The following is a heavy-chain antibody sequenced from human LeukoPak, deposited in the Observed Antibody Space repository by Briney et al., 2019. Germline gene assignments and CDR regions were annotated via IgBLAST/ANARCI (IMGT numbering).Heavy chain of an antibody. CDR1: GFTFSSYA. CDR3: ARDSGSSGNIDY. CDR2: ISGSGGST. Sequence: GGSLRLSCAASGFTFSSYAMSWVRQAPGKGLEWVSAISGSGGSTYYADSVKGRFTISRDNSKNTLYLQMSSLRAEDTAVYYCARDSGSSGNIDYWGQGTLVTVSS. V-gene: IGHV3-23*01. D-gene: IGHD3-22*01. J-gene: IGHJ4*02.